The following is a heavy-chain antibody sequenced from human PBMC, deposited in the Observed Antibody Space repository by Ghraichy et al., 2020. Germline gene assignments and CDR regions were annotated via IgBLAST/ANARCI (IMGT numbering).Heavy chain of an antibody. D-gene: IGHD3-9*01. J-gene: IGHJ6*02. Sequence: SQTLSLTCAISGDSVSSNSAAWNWIRQSPSRGLEWLGRTYYRSKWYNDYAVSVKSRITINPDTSKNQFSLQLNSVTPEDTAVYYCARDTSYYDILTSYYYYGMDVWGQGTTVTVSS. CDR3: ARDTSYYDILTSYYYYGMDV. V-gene: IGHV6-1*01. CDR2: TYYRSKWYN. CDR1: GDSVSSNSAA.